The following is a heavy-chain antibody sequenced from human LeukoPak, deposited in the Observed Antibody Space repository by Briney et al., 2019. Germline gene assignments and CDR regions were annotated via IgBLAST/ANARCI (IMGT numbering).Heavy chain of an antibody. V-gene: IGHV1-8*01. J-gene: IGHJ4*02. D-gene: IGHD3-3*01. CDR3: ARGPIRFLEWLFSWLDY. CDR2: MNPNSGNT. Sequence: ASVKVSCKASGCTFTSYDINWVRQATGQGLEWMGWMNPNSGNTGYAQKFQGRVTMTRNTSISTAYMELSSLRSEDTAVYYCARGPIRFLEWLFSWLDYWGQGTLVTVSS. CDR1: GCTFTSYD.